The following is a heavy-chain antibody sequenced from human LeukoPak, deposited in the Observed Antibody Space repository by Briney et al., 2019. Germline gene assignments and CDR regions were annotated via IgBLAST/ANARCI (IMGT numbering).Heavy chain of an antibody. V-gene: IGHV3-30*18. CDR2: ISYDGSNK. Sequence: PGGSLRLSCAASGFTFSSYGMHWVRQAPGKGLEWVGHISYDGSNKYYADSVKGRFTISRDNSKNTLHLQMNSLRADDTAVYNCAKDRVGDGYNFDYWGQGTLVTVSS. CDR3: AKDRVGDGYNFDY. J-gene: IGHJ4*02. D-gene: IGHD5-24*01. CDR1: GFTFSSYG.